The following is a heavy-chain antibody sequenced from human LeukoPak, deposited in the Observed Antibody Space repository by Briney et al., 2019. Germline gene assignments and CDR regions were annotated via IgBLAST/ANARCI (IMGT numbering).Heavy chain of an antibody. Sequence: PGGSLRLPCAASGFTFSSYWMSWVRQAPGKGLEWVANIKQDGSEKYYVDSVKGRFTISRDNAKNSLYLQMNSLRAEDTAVYYCARDEAYYDSSGLVFDYWGQGTLVTVSS. D-gene: IGHD3-22*01. CDR1: GFTFSSYW. CDR3: ARDEAYYDSSGLVFDY. V-gene: IGHV3-7*01. J-gene: IGHJ4*02. CDR2: IKQDGSEK.